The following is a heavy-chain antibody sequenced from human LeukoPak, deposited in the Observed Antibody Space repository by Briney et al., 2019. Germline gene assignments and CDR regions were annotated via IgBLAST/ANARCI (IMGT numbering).Heavy chain of an antibody. J-gene: IGHJ4*02. V-gene: IGHV4-4*07. Sequence: SETLSLTCTVSGGSISNYYWSWIRQPAGKGLEWIGRIYTGGSTNYNPSLKSRVTMSVDSSNNQFSLKLSSVTVADTAVYYCARENTGSYREFDYWGQGTLVTVSS. CDR3: ARENTGSYREFDY. D-gene: IGHD1-26*01. CDR1: GGSISNYY. CDR2: IYTGGST.